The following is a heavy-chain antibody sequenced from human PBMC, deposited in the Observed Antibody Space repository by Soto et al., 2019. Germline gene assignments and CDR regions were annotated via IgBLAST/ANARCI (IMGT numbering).Heavy chain of an antibody. CDR3: ARDPGYSDGYN. CDR1: GYTFTSYA. CDR2: INAGNGNT. V-gene: IGHV1-3*01. D-gene: IGHD5-18*01. Sequence: QVQLVQSGAEVKKPGASVKVSCKASGYTFTSYAMHWVRQAPGQRLEWMGWINAGNGNTKYSQKFQGRVTITRDTSASTAYMALSSLRSEDTAVYYCARDPGYSDGYNWGQGTLVTVSS. J-gene: IGHJ4*02.